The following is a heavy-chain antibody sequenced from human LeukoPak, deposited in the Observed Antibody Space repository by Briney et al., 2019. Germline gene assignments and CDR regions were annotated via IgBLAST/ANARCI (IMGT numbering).Heavy chain of an antibody. V-gene: IGHV1-18*01. J-gene: IGHJ5*02. Sequence: ASVKVSCKASGYTFTSYGISWVRQAPGQGLEWMGWISAYNGNTNYAQKLQGRVTMTTDTSTSTAYMELRSLRSHDTAVYYCARGAYYSASSDPFDPWGQGTLVTAPS. CDR1: GYTFTSYG. CDR3: ARGAYYSASSDPFDP. D-gene: IGHD3-22*01. CDR2: ISAYNGNT.